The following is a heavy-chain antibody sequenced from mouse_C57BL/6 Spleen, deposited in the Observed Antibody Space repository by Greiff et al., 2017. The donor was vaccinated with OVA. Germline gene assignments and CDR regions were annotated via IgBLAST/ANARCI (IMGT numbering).Heavy chain of an antibody. CDR3: ARKGYGSSHWYFDV. CDR1: GYTFTSYW. J-gene: IGHJ1*03. CDR2: IDPSDSET. Sequence: VQLQQPGAELVRPGSSVKLSCKASGYTFTSYWMHWVKQRPIQGLDWIGNIDPSDSETHYNQKFKDKATLTVDKSSSTAYMQLSSLTSEDSAVYYCARKGYGSSHWYFDVWGTGTTVTVSS. V-gene: IGHV1-52*01. D-gene: IGHD1-1*01.